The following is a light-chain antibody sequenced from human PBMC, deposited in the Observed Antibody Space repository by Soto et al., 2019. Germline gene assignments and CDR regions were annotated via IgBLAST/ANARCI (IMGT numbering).Light chain of an antibody. CDR2: GAS. V-gene: IGKV3-15*01. CDR3: QQYNNWPYT. J-gene: IGKJ2*01. Sequence: EIVMTQSPATLSVYPGERATLSCRASQSVSSNLAWYQQKPGQAPRLLIYGASTRATGIPARFSGSGSGTEFTLTINSLQSEDFAVYYCQQYNNWPYTFGQGTKLEIK. CDR1: QSVSSN.